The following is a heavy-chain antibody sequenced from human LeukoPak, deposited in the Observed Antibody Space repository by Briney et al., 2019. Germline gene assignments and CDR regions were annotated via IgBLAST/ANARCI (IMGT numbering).Heavy chain of an antibody. CDR3: ARDPTTVTTYTPH. CDR1: GFTFSSYS. D-gene: IGHD4-17*01. Sequence: GGSLRLSCAASGFTFSSYSMNWVRQAPGKGLEWVSSISSSSSYIYYADSVKGRFTISRDNAKNSLYLQMNSPRAEDTAVYYCARDPTTVTTYTPHWGQGTLVTVSS. V-gene: IGHV3-21*01. CDR2: ISSSSSYI. J-gene: IGHJ4*02.